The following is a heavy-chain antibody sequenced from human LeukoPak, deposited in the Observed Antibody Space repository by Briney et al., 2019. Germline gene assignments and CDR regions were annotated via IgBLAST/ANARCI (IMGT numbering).Heavy chain of an antibody. CDR2: IYYSGST. V-gene: IGHV4-59*01. CDR3: ARGYPRYYMDV. D-gene: IGHD1-1*01. Sequence: SETLSLTCTVSGGSISSYYWSWIRQPPGQGLEWIGYIYYSGSTNYNPSLKSRVTISVDTSKNQFSLKLSSVTAADTAVYYCARGYPRYYMDVWGKGTTVTVSS. J-gene: IGHJ6*03. CDR1: GGSISSYY.